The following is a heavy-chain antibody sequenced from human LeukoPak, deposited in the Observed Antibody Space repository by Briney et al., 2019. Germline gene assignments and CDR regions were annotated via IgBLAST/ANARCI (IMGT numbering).Heavy chain of an antibody. CDR1: GFTFSSYS. V-gene: IGHV3-21*01. CDR2: ISSSSYI. J-gene: IGHJ6*02. D-gene: IGHD2-2*02. Sequence: GGSLRLSCAASGFTFSSYSMNWVRQAPGKGLEWVSSISSSSYIYYADSVKGRFTISRDNAKNSLYLQMNSLRAEDTAVYYCARDEEYQLLYAYYYYGMDVWGQGTTVTVSS. CDR3: ARDEEYQLLYAYYYYGMDV.